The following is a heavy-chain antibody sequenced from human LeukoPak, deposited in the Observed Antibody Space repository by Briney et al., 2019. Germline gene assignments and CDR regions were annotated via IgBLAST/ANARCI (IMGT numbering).Heavy chain of an antibody. D-gene: IGHD2-15*01. Sequence: GGSLRLSCAASGFSVSSNYMSWVRQAPGKGLEWVAVIYISGTTKYADSVKGRFTIARDSSNNTLYLQMNSLRAEDTAVYYCARGWEWWDYWGQGSLVRVSS. CDR2: IYISGTT. J-gene: IGHJ4*02. CDR3: ARGWEWWDY. V-gene: IGHV3-53*01. CDR1: GFSVSSNY.